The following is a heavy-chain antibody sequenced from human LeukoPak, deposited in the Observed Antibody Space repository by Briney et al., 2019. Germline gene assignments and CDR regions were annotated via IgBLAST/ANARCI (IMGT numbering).Heavy chain of an antibody. CDR2: IYYSGST. D-gene: IGHD1-1*01. CDR3: ARKSGTMADAFDI. Sequence: SETLSLTCAVSGYSISNNNWWGWIRQSPGKGLEWIGYIYYSGSTQYNPSLKSRVTMSVDTSKNQFALKLRSVTAVDTALYYCARKSGTMADAFDIWGQGTMVTVSS. V-gene: IGHV4-28*01. CDR1: GYSISNNNW. J-gene: IGHJ3*02.